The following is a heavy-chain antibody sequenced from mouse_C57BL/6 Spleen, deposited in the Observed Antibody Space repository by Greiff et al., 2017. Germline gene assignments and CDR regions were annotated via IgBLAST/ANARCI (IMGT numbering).Heavy chain of an antibody. CDR1: GYAFTNYL. J-gene: IGHJ4*01. CDR3: ARDRPDGYFAMDY. V-gene: IGHV1-54*01. D-gene: IGHD2-3*01. CDR2: INPGSGGT. Sequence: QVQLQQSGAELVRPGTSVKASCKASGYAFTNYLIEWVKQRPGQGLEWIGVINPGSGGTNYNEKFKGKATLTADKSSSTAYMQLSSLTSEDSAVYFCARDRPDGYFAMDYWGQGTSVTVSS.